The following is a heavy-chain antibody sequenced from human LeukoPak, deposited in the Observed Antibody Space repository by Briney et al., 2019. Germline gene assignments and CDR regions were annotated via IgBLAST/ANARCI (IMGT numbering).Heavy chain of an antibody. CDR2: IYSSGST. D-gene: IGHD1-26*01. CDR1: GCTISSYY. J-gene: IGHJ3*02. V-gene: IGHV4-59*01. Sequence: SETLSLTCRVSGCTISSYYWSWIRQPPGKGLEWIGYIYSSGSTNYNPSLKSRGTILVDTSKNKISLKLRSVTAADAAVHYCARGGAGISNAFDIWGQGTMVTVSS. CDR3: ARGGAGISNAFDI.